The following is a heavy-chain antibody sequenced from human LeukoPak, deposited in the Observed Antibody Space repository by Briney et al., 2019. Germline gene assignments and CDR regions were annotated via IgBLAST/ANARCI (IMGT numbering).Heavy chain of an antibody. Sequence: SETLSLACAVSGGSISSYYWSWIRQPPGKGLEWIGSISYSGSTYYNPSLKSRVTISIDTSKNQFSLRLSSVTAADTALYYCARRITGTTSDSFDYWGQGTLVTVSS. CDR3: ARRITGTTSDSFDY. V-gene: IGHV4-39*01. CDR2: ISYSGST. CDR1: GGSISSYY. J-gene: IGHJ4*02. D-gene: IGHD1-20*01.